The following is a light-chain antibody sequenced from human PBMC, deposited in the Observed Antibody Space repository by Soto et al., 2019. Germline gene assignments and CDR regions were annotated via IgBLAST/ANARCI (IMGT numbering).Light chain of an antibody. CDR3: QQYNSTPRT. V-gene: IGKV4-1*01. Sequence: DIVMTQSQDSLAVSLGERATINCKSSQSVLYSSNNKNYLAWYQQKPGQPPKLLIYWASTRESGVPDRFSGSWSGTDFTLTISSLQAEDVAVYYCQQYNSTPRTFGGGTKLDSK. CDR1: QSVLYSSNNKNY. CDR2: WAS. J-gene: IGKJ4*01.